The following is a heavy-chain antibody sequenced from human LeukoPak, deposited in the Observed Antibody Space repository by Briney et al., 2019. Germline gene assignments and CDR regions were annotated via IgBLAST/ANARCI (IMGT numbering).Heavy chain of an antibody. Sequence: KSSETLSLTCGVSGGSVSNYYWSWIRQPPGKGLEWIGYVYYTGSTNYNPSLKSRVTISVDTSKNQFSLKLSSVTAADTAVYYCARVDPDSSSTLEVFDYWGQGTLVTVSS. CDR1: GGSVSNYY. V-gene: IGHV4-59*02. CDR2: VYYTGST. J-gene: IGHJ4*02. CDR3: ARVDPDSSSTLEVFDY. D-gene: IGHD6-6*01.